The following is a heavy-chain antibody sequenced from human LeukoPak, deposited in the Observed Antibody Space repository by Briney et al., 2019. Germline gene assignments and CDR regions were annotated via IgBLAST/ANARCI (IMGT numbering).Heavy chain of an antibody. V-gene: IGHV4-30-2*01. D-gene: IGHD2-15*01. J-gene: IGHJ5*02. CDR1: GGSISSGGYS. CDR2: IYHSGST. CDR3: ARLVGCSGGSCDPGYNWFDP. Sequence: SSQTLSLTCAVSGGSISSGGYSWSWIRQPPGKGLEWIGYIYHSGSTYYNPSLKSRVTISVDRSKNQFSLKLSSVTAADTAVYYCARLVGCSGGSCDPGYNWFDPWGQGTLVTVSS.